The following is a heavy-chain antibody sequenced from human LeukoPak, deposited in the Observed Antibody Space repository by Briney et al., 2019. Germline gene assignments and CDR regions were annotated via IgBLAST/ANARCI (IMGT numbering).Heavy chain of an antibody. CDR3: TREWRGIASHYHGMDV. V-gene: IGHV3-13*01. CDR2: VGTNHDT. J-gene: IGHJ6*02. Sequence: GGSLRLSCVASGFSFNTCDMYWVRQAAGRGLEWVSSVGTNHDTFYLGSVKGRFIISRENAKNPFYLQMTNLRVEDTAVYYCTREWRGIASHYHGMDVWGQGTTVTVSS. CDR1: GFSFNTCD. D-gene: IGHD6-13*01.